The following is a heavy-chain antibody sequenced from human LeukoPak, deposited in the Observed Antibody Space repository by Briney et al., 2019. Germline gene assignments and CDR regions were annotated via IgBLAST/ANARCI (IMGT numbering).Heavy chain of an antibody. CDR3: ARGRIRSVADPFDY. J-gene: IGHJ4*02. V-gene: IGHV4-34*01. CDR1: GGSFSGYY. Sequence: SETLSLTCAVYGGSFSGYYWSWIRQPPGKGLEWIGEINHSGSTNYNPSLKSRVTISVDTSKNQFSLKLSSVTAADTAVYYCARGRIRSVADPFDYWGQGTLVTVSS. D-gene: IGHD6-19*01. CDR2: INHSGST.